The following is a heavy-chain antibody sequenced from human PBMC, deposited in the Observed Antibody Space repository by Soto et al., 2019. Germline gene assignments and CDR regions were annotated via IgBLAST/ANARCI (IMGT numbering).Heavy chain of an antibody. V-gene: IGHV4-34*01. CDR2: INHSGST. Sequence: SETLSLTCAVYGGSFSGYYWSWIRQPPGKGLEWIGEINHSGSTNYNPSLKSRVTISVDTSKNQFSLKLSSVTAADTAVYYCARGVRYYYGSGTTNWFDPWGQGTLVTVSS. CDR1: GGSFSGYY. CDR3: ARGVRYYYGSGTTNWFDP. D-gene: IGHD3-10*01. J-gene: IGHJ5*02.